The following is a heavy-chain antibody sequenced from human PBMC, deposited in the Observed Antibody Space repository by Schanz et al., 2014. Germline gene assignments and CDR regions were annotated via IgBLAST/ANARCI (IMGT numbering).Heavy chain of an antibody. J-gene: IGHJ5*02. D-gene: IGHD3-10*01. CDR3: VRDILHRVYDAGSP. Sequence: EVQLVESGGGLVQPGGSLRLSCAASGFTFSGFWMTWVRQAPGKGLEWVANIKKDGSEKYYVDSVKGRFTISRDNAKNSLLLHMNSLRAEDTAVEYCVRDILHRVYDAGSPWGQGTLVTVSS. CDR1: GFTFSGFW. V-gene: IGHV3-7*01. CDR2: IKKDGSEK.